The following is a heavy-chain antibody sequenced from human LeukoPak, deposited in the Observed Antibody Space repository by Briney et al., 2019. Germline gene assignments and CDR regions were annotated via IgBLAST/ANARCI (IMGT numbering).Heavy chain of an antibody. J-gene: IGHJ5*02. CDR1: GYTFTGYY. CDR3: ARIAAADKIYNNWFDP. Sequence: ASVKVSCKASGYTFTGYYIHWVRQAPGQGLEWMGWINPNSGGTNYAQKFQGRVTMTRDTSISTAYMELSRLRSDDTAVYYCARIAAADKIYNNWFDPWGQGTLVTVSS. V-gene: IGHV1-2*02. CDR2: INPNSGGT. D-gene: IGHD6-13*01.